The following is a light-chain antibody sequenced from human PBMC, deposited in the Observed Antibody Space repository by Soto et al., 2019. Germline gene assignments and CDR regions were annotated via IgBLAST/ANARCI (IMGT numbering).Light chain of an antibody. CDR1: QSVSSN. Sequence: EIVITQSPFTLSLSPSERFTLSCMASQSVSSNLAWYQQKPGQAPSLLIYGAFTRATGIPARFSGTGSGTEFTLTISSLQSEDFALYYCQQYNDWPLTFGQGTKVDIK. V-gene: IGKV3-15*01. J-gene: IGKJ1*01. CDR3: QQYNDWPLT. CDR2: GAF.